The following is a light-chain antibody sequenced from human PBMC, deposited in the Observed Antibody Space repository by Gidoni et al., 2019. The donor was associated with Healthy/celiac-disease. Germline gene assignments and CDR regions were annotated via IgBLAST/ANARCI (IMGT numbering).Light chain of an antibody. J-gene: IGKJ2*01. V-gene: IGKV1-5*03. CDR1: QSISSW. CDR3: EQYNSYSYT. Sequence: DIQITQSPSTLSASVGDRVTITCRASQSISSWLAWYQQKPGKAPKLLIYKASSLESGVPSRFSGSGSGTEFTLTISSLQPDEFATYYCEQYNSYSYTFGEGTKLEIK. CDR2: KAS.